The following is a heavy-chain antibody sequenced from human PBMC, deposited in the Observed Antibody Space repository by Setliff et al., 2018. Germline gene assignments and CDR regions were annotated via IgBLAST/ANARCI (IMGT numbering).Heavy chain of an antibody. CDR1: GFTFSSYN. CDR3: ASPDGRTRYCSGGSCSYSMDF. V-gene: IGHV3-48*04. D-gene: IGHD2-15*01. Sequence: GGSLRLSCAASGFTFSSYNMDWVRQAPGKGLEWVSYINSRSSTIFYADSVKGRFSISRDNAKNSLYLQMNSLKAADTAMYYCASPDGRTRYCSGGSCSYSMDFWGQGTTVTVSS. J-gene: IGHJ6*02. CDR2: INSRSSTI.